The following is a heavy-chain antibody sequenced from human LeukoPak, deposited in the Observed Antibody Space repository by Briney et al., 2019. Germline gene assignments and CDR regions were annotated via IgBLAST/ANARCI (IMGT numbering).Heavy chain of an antibody. D-gene: IGHD6-19*01. CDR2: MNPNSGNT. CDR1: GYTFTSYD. V-gene: IGHV1-8*03. J-gene: IGHJ4*02. Sequence: ASVKVSCKASGYTFTSYDINWVRQATGQGLEWMGWMNPNSGNTGYAQKFQGRVTITRNTSISTAYMELSSLRSEDTAVYYCARDFSSGWFNFDYWGQGTLVTVSS. CDR3: ARDFSSGWFNFDY.